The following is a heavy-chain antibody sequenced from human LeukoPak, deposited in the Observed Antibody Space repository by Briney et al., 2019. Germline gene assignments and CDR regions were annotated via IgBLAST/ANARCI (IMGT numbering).Heavy chain of an antibody. V-gene: IGHV3-33*01. J-gene: IGHJ4*02. CDR1: RFTFSSYG. CDR3: ARSASVSSGSPSFDY. D-gene: IGHD3-22*01. Sequence: GGSLRLSCAASRFTFSSYGMHWVRQAPGKGLGWVAVIWYDGSNKYYADSVKGRFTISRDNSKNTLYLQMNSLRAEDTAVYYCARSASVSSGSPSFDYWGQGTLVTVSS. CDR2: IWYDGSNK.